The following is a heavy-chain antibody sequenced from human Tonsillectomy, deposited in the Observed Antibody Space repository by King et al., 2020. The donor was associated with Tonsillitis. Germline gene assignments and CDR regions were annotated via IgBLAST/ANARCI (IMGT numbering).Heavy chain of an antibody. D-gene: IGHD3-9*01. CDR3: ARGRNYDILTGYSSYYSAS. J-gene: IGHJ4*02. CDR1: GFTFSSYA. CDR2: IYSGGSST. V-gene: IGHV3-23*03. Sequence: VQLVESGGGLEQPGGSLRLSCAASGFTFSSYAMSWVRQAPGKGLEWVSIIYSGGSSTYYADSVKGRFTISRDNSKNTLYLQMNSPRAEETAVYYCARGRNYDILTGYSSYYSASWGQGTLVTAPS.